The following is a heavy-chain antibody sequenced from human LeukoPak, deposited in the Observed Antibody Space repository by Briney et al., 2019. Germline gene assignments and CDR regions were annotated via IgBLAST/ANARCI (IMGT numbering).Heavy chain of an antibody. J-gene: IGHJ4*02. D-gene: IGHD6-19*01. CDR2: ITTGGSST. CDR3: ARVRYDSGWYDY. V-gene: IGHV3-48*04. CDR1: GFTFSAYA. Sequence: GGSLRLSCAASGFTFSAYAMAWVRQAPGKGLECVSHITTGGSSTFHADSVKGRFTISRDNAKNSLYLQMNSLRGEDTAVYYCARVRYDSGWYDYWGQGTLVTVSS.